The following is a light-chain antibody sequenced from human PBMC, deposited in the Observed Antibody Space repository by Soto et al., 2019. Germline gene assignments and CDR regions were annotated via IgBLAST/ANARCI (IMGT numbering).Light chain of an antibody. V-gene: IGLV1-40*01. Sequence: QSVLTQPPSVSGAPGQRVTISCTGSNSNIGADYDVHWYQRRPGTAPKLLISGNNNRPSGVPERFSGSKSGASASLAITGLQAEDEADYYCQSYDSSLSSMVFGGGTKLTVL. CDR2: GNN. CDR1: NSNIGADYD. CDR3: QSYDSSLSSMV. J-gene: IGLJ2*01.